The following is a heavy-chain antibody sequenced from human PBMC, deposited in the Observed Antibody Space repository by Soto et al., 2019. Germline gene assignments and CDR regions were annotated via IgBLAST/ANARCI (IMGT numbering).Heavy chain of an antibody. V-gene: IGHV4-34*01. Sequence: PSETLSLTCAVYGGSFSGYYWSWIRQPPGKGLEWIGEINHSGSTNYNPSLKSRVTISVDTSKNQFSLKLSSVTAADTAVYYCARVGRSCHYGMDVKAQGTPDTV. J-gene: IGHJ6*02. CDR3: ARVGRSCHYGMDV. D-gene: IGHD2-2*01. CDR1: GGSFSGYY. CDR2: INHSGST.